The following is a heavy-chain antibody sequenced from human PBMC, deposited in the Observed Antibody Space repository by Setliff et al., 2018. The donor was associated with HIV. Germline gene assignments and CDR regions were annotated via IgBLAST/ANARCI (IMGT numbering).Heavy chain of an antibody. Sequence: QTGGSLRLSCAASGFTFSDHYMDWVRQAPGKGLEWVGRTTNKADSYNTNYAASVKGRFTIARDDSKKSLYLQMNSLKIEDTAVYYCVRGLGSEFDYWGQGTLVTVSS. CDR2: TTNKADSYNT. CDR1: GFTFSDHY. V-gene: IGHV3-72*01. CDR3: VRGLGSEFDY. J-gene: IGHJ4*02. D-gene: IGHD2-15*01.